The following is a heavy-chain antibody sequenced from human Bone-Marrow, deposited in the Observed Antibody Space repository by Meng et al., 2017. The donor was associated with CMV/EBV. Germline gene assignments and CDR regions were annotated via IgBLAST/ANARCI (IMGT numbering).Heavy chain of an antibody. V-gene: IGHV1-2*02. CDR3: ASVGITMIAGDY. D-gene: IGHD3-22*01. CDR1: GYNFTGYY. J-gene: IGHJ4*02. Sequence: QVHVGESGADVKKPGDSVKVSCNASGYNFTGYYRHWVRQALGQGREWMGRINPNSGGTNYAQKFKGRVTMTRDTSNSTAYMELSGLRSDDTAVYYCASVGITMIAGDYWGQGTLVTVSS. CDR2: INPNSGGT.